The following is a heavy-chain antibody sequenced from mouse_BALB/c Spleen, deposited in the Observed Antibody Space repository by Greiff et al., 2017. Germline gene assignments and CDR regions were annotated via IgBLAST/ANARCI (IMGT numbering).Heavy chain of an antibody. CDR2: ISYSGST. CDR3: ARYMLYYAMDY. D-gene: IGHD1-3*01. CDR1: GYSITSDYA. V-gene: IGHV3-2*02. Sequence: EVKVEESGPGLVKPSQSLSLTCTVTGYSITSDYAWNWIRQFPGNKLEWMGYISYSGSTSYNPSLKSRISITRDTSKNQFFLQLNSVTTEDTATYYCARYMLYYAMDYWGQGTSVTVSS. J-gene: IGHJ4*01.